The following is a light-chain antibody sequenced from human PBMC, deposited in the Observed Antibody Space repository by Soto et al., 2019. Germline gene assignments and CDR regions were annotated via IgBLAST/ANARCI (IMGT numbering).Light chain of an antibody. CDR1: QSVGSR. CDR3: QQSYSLPYT. Sequence: DIQMTQSPSSLSASVGDRVTITCRASQSVGSRLNWFQQRPGIAPKLLIYAASTLQSGAPSRFSGCGAGTAFTLIISSLQPEDFATYYCQQSYSLPYTFGQGTKLEI. V-gene: IGKV1-39*01. J-gene: IGKJ2*01. CDR2: AAS.